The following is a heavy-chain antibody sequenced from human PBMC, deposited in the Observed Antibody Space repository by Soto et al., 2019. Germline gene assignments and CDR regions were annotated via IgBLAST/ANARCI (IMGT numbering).Heavy chain of an antibody. CDR1: GFTFSSYS. Sequence: GGSLRLSCAASGFTFSSYSMNWVRQAPGKGLEWVSSISSSSYIYYADSVKGRFTISRDNAKNSLYLQMNSLRAEDTAVYYCARDGWTFRAEFDYWGQGTLGTVSS. J-gene: IGHJ4*02. CDR2: ISSSSYI. D-gene: IGHD6-19*01. V-gene: IGHV3-21*01. CDR3: ARDGWTFRAEFDY.